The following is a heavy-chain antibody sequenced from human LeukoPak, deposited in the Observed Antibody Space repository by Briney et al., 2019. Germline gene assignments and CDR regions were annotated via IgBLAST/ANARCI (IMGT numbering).Heavy chain of an antibody. D-gene: IGHD1-26*01. J-gene: IGHJ4*02. CDR3: AREAIAVVGTTIDS. V-gene: IGHV1-2*02. Sequence: ASVKVSCKGSGYIFTGYYIHWVRQAPGQGLEWMGWINPSRGATSYAQIFQGRVSMTRDTSITTAYMDLSRLTSDDTAVYYCAREAIAVVGTTIDSWGQGTLLTVSS. CDR2: INPSRGAT. CDR1: GYIFTGYY.